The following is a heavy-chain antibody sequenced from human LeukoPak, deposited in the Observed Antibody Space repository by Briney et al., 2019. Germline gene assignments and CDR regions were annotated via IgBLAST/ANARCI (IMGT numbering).Heavy chain of an antibody. V-gene: IGHV1-46*01. J-gene: IGHJ4*02. D-gene: IGHD5-18*01. CDR3: ARSGRYNYGFDY. Sequence: ASVKVSCKASGYTFTNYYMHWVRQAPGQGLEWMGIINPSGGSTNYAQKFQGRVTMTRDTSTGTVYMELSSLRSDDTAVYYCARSGRYNYGFDYWGQGTLVTVSS. CDR2: INPSGGST. CDR1: GYTFTNYY.